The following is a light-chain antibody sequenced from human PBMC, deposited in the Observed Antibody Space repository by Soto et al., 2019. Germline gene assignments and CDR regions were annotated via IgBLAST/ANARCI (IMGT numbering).Light chain of an antibody. CDR2: VPS. CDR3: QKYVNPPPP. CDR1: QIVSSMY. V-gene: IGKV3-20*01. Sequence: EIVLTQSPGTLSLSPGERATISCRASQIVSSMYLACYQKNLGQAPGLFFFVPSSRASVIQDRFIGSGFGPDFIFTFSRREPKNFPVYYCQKYVNPPPPLGKGTKV. J-gene: IGKJ1*01.